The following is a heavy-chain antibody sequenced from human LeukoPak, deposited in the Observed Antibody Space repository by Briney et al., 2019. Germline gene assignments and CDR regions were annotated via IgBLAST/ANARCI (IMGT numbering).Heavy chain of an antibody. D-gene: IGHD3-22*01. CDR2: ISSNGGST. CDR1: GFTFSSYS. Sequence: GGSLRLSCAASGFTFSSYSMHWVRQAPGEGLDYVSAISSNGGSTYYANSVKGRFTISRDNSKNTLYLQMGSLRAEDMAVYYCTRGHYDSSGYYSDYWGQGTLVTVSS. CDR3: TRGHYDSSGYYSDY. V-gene: IGHV3-64*01. J-gene: IGHJ4*02.